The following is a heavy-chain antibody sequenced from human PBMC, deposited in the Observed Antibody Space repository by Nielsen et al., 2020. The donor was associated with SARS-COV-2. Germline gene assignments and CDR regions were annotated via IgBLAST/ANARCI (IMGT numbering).Heavy chain of an antibody. CDR3: AKGPSRGYCSGGSCPPAEYFQH. Sequence: GESLKISCAASGFTFSSYAMSWVRQAPGKGLEWVSAISGSGGSTYYADSVKGRFIISRDNSKNTLYLQMNSLRAEDTAVYYCAKGPSRGYCSGGSCPPAEYFQHWGQGTLVTVSS. J-gene: IGHJ1*01. D-gene: IGHD2-15*01. CDR1: GFTFSSYA. CDR2: ISGSGGST. V-gene: IGHV3-23*01.